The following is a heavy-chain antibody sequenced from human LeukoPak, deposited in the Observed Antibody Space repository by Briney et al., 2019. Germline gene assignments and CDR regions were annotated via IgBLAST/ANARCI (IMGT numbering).Heavy chain of an antibody. CDR2: ISGIGTTI. CDR1: GFAFKDYY. Sequence: GGSLRLSCAASGFAFKDYYMSWIRQAPGKELEWVSYISGIGTTIYYADSVKGRFTISRDNAKKSLYLQMSSLRAEDTAVYYCARVTPYDYVWGSYRWTYYFDYWGQGTLVTVSP. D-gene: IGHD3-16*02. J-gene: IGHJ4*02. CDR3: ARVTPYDYVWGSYRWTYYFDY. V-gene: IGHV3-11*04.